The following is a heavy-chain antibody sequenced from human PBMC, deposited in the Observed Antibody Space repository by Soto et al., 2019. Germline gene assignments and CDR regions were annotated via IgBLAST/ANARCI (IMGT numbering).Heavy chain of an antibody. J-gene: IGHJ6*03. V-gene: IGHV1-18*01. D-gene: IGHD3-3*01. CDR3: ARAGSGGTYYDFWSGYRDYYYYYMDV. CDR1: GYTFTSYG. Sequence: ASVKVSCKASGYTFTSYGISWVRQAPGQGLEWMGWISAYNGNTNYAQKLQGRVTMTTDTSTSTAYMELRSLRSDDTAVYYCARAGSGGTYYDFWSGYRDYYYYYMDVWGKGTTVTVSS. CDR2: ISAYNGNT.